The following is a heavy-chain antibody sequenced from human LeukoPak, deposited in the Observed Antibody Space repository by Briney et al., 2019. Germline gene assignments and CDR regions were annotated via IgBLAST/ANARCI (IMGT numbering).Heavy chain of an antibody. CDR1: GFTLSNYD. D-gene: IGHD6-19*01. CDR2: IDIPGNT. V-gene: IGHV3-13*01. CDR3: ARAVAGTHWFDP. Sequence: SGGSLRLSCAASGFTLSNYDMHWVRQVTGKGLEWVSGIDIPGNTYYPDSVKGRFTMSRESAKNSLYLQMNSLRAGDTAVYYCARAVAGTHWFDPWGQGTLVIVSS. J-gene: IGHJ5*02.